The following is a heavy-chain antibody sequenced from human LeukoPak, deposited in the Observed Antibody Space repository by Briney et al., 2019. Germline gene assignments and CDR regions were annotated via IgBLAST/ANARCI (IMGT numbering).Heavy chain of an antibody. V-gene: IGHV3-66*01. Sequence: GGSLRLSCEASGFTASSNYMSWVRQAPGKGLEGVSVIYSGGSTYYADSVKGRFTIARDNSKNTLYLQMNSLRAEDTAVYYCASILNSSGWYWYDYWGQGTLVTVSS. CDR1: GFTASSNY. CDR2: IYSGGST. D-gene: IGHD6-19*01. J-gene: IGHJ4*02. CDR3: ASILNSSGWYWYDY.